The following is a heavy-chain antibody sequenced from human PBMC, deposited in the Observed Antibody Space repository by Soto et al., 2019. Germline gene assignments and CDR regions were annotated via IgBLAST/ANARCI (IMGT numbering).Heavy chain of an antibody. CDR1: GGSIGSGDYH. CDR2: SYDSGST. Sequence: SETLSLTCTVSGGSIGSGDYHWSWMRQRPGKGLECIGYSYDSGSTYYNPSLKSRVIIAVDTSNNQFSLKRSSVTAADTAGYYCARGAVDFDLWGPGTMLTV. CDR3: ARGAVDFDL. V-gene: IGHV4-30-4*01. J-gene: IGHJ3*01.